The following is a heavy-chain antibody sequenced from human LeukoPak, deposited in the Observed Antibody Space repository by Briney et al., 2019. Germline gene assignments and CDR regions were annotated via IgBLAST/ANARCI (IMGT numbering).Heavy chain of an antibody. CDR3: ARSYNWKGYY. Sequence: GGSLRLSCAASGFTSSSYWMSWVRQAPGKGLEWVANIKQDGSEKYYVDSVKGRFTISRDNAKNSLYLQMNSLRAEDTAVYYCARSYNWKGYYWGQGTLVTVSS. CDR2: IKQDGSEK. J-gene: IGHJ4*02. CDR1: GFTSSSYW. D-gene: IGHD1-20*01. V-gene: IGHV3-7*01.